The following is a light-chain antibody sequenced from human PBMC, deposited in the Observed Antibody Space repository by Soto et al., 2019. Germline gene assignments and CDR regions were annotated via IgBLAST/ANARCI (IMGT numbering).Light chain of an antibody. J-gene: IGKJ5*01. Sequence: EIVMTQSPATLSVSPGERATLSCRASQSVNSNLAWYQQKPGQAPRLLILGASTGATGIPARFSGSGSGTEFTLSISSLESEDFPVYYCKQYKEWPPFTVGQGTRLEIK. CDR3: KQYKEWPPFT. V-gene: IGKV3-15*01. CDR2: GAS. CDR1: QSVNSN.